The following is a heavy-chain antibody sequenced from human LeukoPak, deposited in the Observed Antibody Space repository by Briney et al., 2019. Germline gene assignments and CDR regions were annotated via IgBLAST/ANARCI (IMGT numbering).Heavy chain of an antibody. D-gene: IGHD4-11*01. CDR3: ARDWTPGYSNYGYYYYYGMDV. Sequence: GASVKVSCKASGYTFTGYYMHWVRQAPGQGLEWMGWINPNSGGTNYAQKFQGRVTMTRNTSISTAYMELSRLRSDDTAVYYCARDWTPGYSNYGYYYYYGMDVWGQGTTVTVSS. CDR2: INPNSGGT. J-gene: IGHJ6*02. CDR1: GYTFTGYY. V-gene: IGHV1-2*02.